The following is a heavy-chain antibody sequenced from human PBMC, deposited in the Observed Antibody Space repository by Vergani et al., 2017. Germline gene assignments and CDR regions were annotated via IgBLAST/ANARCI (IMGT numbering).Heavy chain of an antibody. CDR2: IYYSGST. V-gene: IGHV4-59*01. J-gene: IGHJ3*02. CDR3: ARNPYCGGDCYSYAFDI. CDR1: GGSISSYY. Sequence: QVQLQESGPGLVKPSETLSLTCTVSGGSISSYYWSWIRQPPGKGLEWIGYIYYSGSTNYNPSLQSRVTISVDTSKTQFSLKLSSVTAADTAVYYCARNPYCGGDCYSYAFDIWGQGTMVTVSS. D-gene: IGHD2-21*02.